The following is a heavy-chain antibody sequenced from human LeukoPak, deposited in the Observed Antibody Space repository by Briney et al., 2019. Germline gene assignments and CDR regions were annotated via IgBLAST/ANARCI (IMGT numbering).Heavy chain of an antibody. CDR2: ISSASGYI. V-gene: IGHV3-21*01. D-gene: IGHD3-10*01. CDR3: ARDAGSYLDS. J-gene: IGHJ4*02. CDR1: GLTLSGYW. Sequence: GGSLRLSCTASGLTLSGYWMSWVRQAPGQGLEWVSSISSASGYIYYADSVKGRFTISRDNAKKSLFLQMNSLRAEDTAVYFCARDAGSYLDSWGQGTLVTVSS.